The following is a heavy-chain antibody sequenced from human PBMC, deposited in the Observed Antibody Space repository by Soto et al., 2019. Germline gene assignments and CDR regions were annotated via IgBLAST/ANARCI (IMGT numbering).Heavy chain of an antibody. J-gene: IGHJ5*02. V-gene: IGHV4-59*01. D-gene: IGHD1-1*01. Sequence: QVQLQESGPGLVKPSETLSLTCTVSGGSIRSYYWSWIRQPPGKGLEWIGYIYYSGSTNYNPSLKSGVTISVDTSKSQFSLKLSSVTAADTAMYYCAREAGVQYPFDPWGQGTLVTVSS. CDR1: GGSIRSYY. CDR3: AREAGVQYPFDP. CDR2: IYYSGST.